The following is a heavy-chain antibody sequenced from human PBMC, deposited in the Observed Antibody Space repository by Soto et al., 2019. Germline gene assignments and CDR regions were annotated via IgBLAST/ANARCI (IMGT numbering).Heavy chain of an antibody. CDR1: GFTFRNNG. V-gene: IGHV3-30*18. D-gene: IGHD3-22*01. CDR3: AKGGSGNYLTYYYYYGMDV. Sequence: VQLVESGGGVVQPGRSLRLSCEASGFTFRNNGMHWVRQVPGKGLEWVAVISYDGNNKYYADSVKGRFTISRDNSKNTVYLQMNNLRAEDTAMYYCAKGGSGNYLTYYYYYGMDVWGQGTTVTVSS. CDR2: ISYDGNNK. J-gene: IGHJ6*02.